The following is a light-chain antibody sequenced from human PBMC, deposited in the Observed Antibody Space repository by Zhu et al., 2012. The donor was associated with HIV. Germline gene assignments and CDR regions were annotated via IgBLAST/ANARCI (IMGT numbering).Light chain of an antibody. CDR3: QQRTNWPPIT. J-gene: IGKJ5*01. V-gene: IGKV3-11*01. CDR2: AAS. CDR1: QSVSNY. Sequence: IVLTQSPAILSLSPGERVTLSCRASQSVSNYLAWYQQKYGQPPRLLIYAASKRASGIPARFSVSGSGTDFTLTISSLEPEDSAVYYCQQRTNWPPITFGQGTRLDIK.